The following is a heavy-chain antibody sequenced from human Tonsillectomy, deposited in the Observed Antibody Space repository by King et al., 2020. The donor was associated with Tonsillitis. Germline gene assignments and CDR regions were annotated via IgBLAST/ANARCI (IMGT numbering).Heavy chain of an antibody. D-gene: IGHD3-3*01. CDR3: AGAPYYDFWSGYLDV. J-gene: IGHJ6*04. CDR1: GGSISNYY. CDR2: IFDSGGS. Sequence: QLQESGPGLVKPSETLSLTCSVSGGSISNYYWNWIRQPPGKGLEWIGYIFDSGGSDYNPSLKSRVTISVDTSQTPFSLKLSSVSAADTAVYYCAGAPYYDFWSGYLDVWGKGTTVTVSS. V-gene: IGHV4-59*08.